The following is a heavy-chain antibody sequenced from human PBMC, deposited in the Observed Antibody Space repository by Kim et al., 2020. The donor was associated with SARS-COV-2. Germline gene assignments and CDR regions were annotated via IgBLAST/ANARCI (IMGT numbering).Heavy chain of an antibody. J-gene: IGHJ1*01. CDR1: GDSISSSNTY. CDR2: FHSQGST. D-gene: IGHD3-16*01. Sequence: SETLSLTCIVSGDSISSSNTYWRYWNWIRQSPGKGLEWIGSFHSQGSTFYNPSLKNRVTISVDASKNHFALRLTSVTAADAALYYCATGGGIAVSDTWG. V-gene: IGHV4-39*06. CDR3: ATGGGIAVSDT.